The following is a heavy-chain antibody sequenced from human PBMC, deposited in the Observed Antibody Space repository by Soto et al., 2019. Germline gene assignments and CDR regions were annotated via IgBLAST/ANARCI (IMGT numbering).Heavy chain of an antibody. Sequence: QVQLVESGGGVVQPGRSLRLSCAASGFTFSSYAMHWVRQAPGKGLEWVAVISYDGSNKYYADSVKGRFTISRDNSKNTLYLQMNSLRAEDTAVYYCARERADIVVVPAADYYYYCMDVWGQGTTVTVSS. CDR1: GFTFSSYA. CDR3: ARERADIVVVPAADYYYYCMDV. D-gene: IGHD2-2*01. V-gene: IGHV3-30-3*01. CDR2: ISYDGSNK. J-gene: IGHJ6*02.